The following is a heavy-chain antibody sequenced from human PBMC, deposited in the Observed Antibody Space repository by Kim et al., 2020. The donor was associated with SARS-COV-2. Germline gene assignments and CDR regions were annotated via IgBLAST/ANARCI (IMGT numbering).Heavy chain of an antibody. D-gene: IGHD3-22*01. CDR2: MNPNSGNT. CDR3: ASYYYDKKRGAFDI. V-gene: IGHV1-8*01. Sequence: ASVKVSCKASGYTFTSYDINWVRQATGQGLEWMVWMNPNSGNTGYAQKFQGRVTMTRNTSISTAYMELSSLRSEDTAVYYCASYYYDKKRGAFDIWGQGTMVTVSS. J-gene: IGHJ3*02. CDR1: GYTFTSYD.